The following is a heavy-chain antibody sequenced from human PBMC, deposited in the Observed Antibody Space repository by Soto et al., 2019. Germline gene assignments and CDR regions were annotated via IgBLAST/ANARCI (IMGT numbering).Heavy chain of an antibody. J-gene: IGHJ4*02. CDR1: GASISSSIHY. Sequence: PSETLSLTCIVSGASISSSIHYWGWIRQPPGKGLEWIGSIYNRGDTYYNPSLESRVTISIDTSKNQFSLKLKSVTAADSAVYYCARPRYCDSTTCFSLGVWGPGTVVTVSS. CDR3: ARPRYCDSTTCFSLGV. V-gene: IGHV4-39*01. D-gene: IGHD2-2*01. CDR2: IYNRGDT.